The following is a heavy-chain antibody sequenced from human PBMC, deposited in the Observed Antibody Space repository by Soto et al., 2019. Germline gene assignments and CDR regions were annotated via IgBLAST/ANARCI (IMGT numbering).Heavy chain of an antibody. CDR3: AKDYAKYYYNGMGV. D-gene: IGHD2-2*01. CDR2: INWNSGST. Sequence: PGGSLRLSCAASGFTFSSYAMHWVRQPPGKGLEWVSSINWNSGSTAYADSVKGRFTISRDNANNSLYLQVKSLRAEDTALYYCAKDYAKYYYNGMGVWGQGTTVTVSS. J-gene: IGHJ6*02. CDR1: GFTFSSYA. V-gene: IGHV3-9*01.